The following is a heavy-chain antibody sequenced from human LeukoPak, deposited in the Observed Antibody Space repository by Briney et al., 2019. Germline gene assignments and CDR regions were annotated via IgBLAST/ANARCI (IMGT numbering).Heavy chain of an antibody. CDR2: ITSSSSHI. D-gene: IGHD3-16*02. CDR3: ARSYDYVWGSYRYVFDY. V-gene: IGHV3-21*01. J-gene: IGHJ4*02. Sequence: GGSLRLSCAASGFTVSSNYMSWVRQAPGKGLEWVSCITSSSSHIYYAASVKGRFTISRGNAKNSLYLQMNSLRAEDTAVYYCARSYDYVWGSYRYVFDYWGQGTLVTVSS. CDR1: GFTVSSNY.